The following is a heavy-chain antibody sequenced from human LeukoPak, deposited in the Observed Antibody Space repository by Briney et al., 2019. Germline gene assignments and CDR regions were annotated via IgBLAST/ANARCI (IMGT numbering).Heavy chain of an antibody. CDR2: IWYDGRKI. V-gene: IGHV3-33*01. D-gene: IGHD5-18*01. CDR3: AREAYSYGSTDYYFDL. Sequence: VRSLRLSCAASGFTFSNYGLHWVRQAPRKGLEWVAVIWYDGRKIYYTDSVKGRFTISRDKSKNTLYLQMNNLRAEDTALYSCAREAYSYGSTDYYFDLWGRGTLVTVSS. J-gene: IGHJ2*01. CDR1: GFTFSNYG.